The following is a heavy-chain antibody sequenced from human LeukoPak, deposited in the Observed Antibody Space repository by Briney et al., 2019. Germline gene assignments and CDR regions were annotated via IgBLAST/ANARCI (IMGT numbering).Heavy chain of an antibody. D-gene: IGHD2-21*01. CDR2: IYYSGST. CDR1: GGSISSSSYY. Sequence: TSETLSLTCTVSGGSISSSSYYWGWIRQPPGKGLEWIGYIYYSGSTYYNPSLKSRVTISVDTSKNQFSLKLSSVTAADTAVYYCARAYCGGDCYRYYYYYMDVWGKGTTVTVSS. V-gene: IGHV4-30-4*08. J-gene: IGHJ6*03. CDR3: ARAYCGGDCYRYYYYYMDV.